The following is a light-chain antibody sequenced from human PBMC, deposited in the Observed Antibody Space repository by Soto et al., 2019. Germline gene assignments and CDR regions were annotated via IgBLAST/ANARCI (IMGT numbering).Light chain of an antibody. J-gene: IGLJ1*01. V-gene: IGLV2-8*01. Sequence: QSVLTQPPSASGSPGQSVTISCTGTSSDVGGYNYVSWYQQHPGKAPKLMIYEVSKRPSGVPDRFSGSKSGNTASLTVSGLQAEDEADYYCSSYAGSNNFVVFGTGTKVTV. CDR2: EVS. CDR3: SSYAGSNNFVV. CDR1: SSDVGGYNY.